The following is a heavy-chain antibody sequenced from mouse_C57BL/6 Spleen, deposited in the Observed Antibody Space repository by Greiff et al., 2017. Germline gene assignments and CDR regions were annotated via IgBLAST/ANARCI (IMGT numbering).Heavy chain of an antibody. D-gene: IGHD2-3*01. CDR1: GYTFTSYG. J-gene: IGHJ3*01. CDR3: ARSDGYWFAY. CDR2: IYPRSGNT. V-gene: IGHV1-81*01. Sequence: VQLQQSGAELARPGASVQLSCKASGYTFTSYGISWVKQRTGQGLEWIGEIYPRSGNTYYNEKFKGKATLTADKSSSTAYMELRSLTSEDSAVYFCARSDGYWFAYWGQGTLVTVSA.